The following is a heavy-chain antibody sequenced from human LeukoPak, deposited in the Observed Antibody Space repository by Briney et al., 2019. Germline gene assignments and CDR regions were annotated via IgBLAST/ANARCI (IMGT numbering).Heavy chain of an antibody. J-gene: IGHJ4*02. CDR3: ARVVFWDSYGFYYFDY. V-gene: IGHV4-4*02. Sequence: SETLSLTCAVSGGSISSSNWWSWVRQPPGKGLEWIGEIYHSGSTNYNPSLKSRVTISVDTSKNQFSLKLSSVTAADTAVYYCARVVFWDSYGFYYFDYWGQGTLVTVSS. CDR1: GGSISSSNW. D-gene: IGHD5-18*01. CDR2: IYHSGST.